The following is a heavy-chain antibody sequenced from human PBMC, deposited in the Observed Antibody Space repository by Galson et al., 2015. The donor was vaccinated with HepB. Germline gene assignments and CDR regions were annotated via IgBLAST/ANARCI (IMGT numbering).Heavy chain of an antibody. D-gene: IGHD3-3*01. CDR2: ISSSSSTI. J-gene: IGHJ4*02. CDR1: GFTFSSYS. Sequence: SLRLSCAASGFTFSSYSMNWVRQAPGKGLEWVSYISSSSSTIYYADSVKGRFTISRDNAKNSLYLQMNSLRAEDTAVYYCARGAWYFGEGIDYWGQGTLVTVSS. CDR3: ARGAWYFGEGIDY. V-gene: IGHV3-48*01.